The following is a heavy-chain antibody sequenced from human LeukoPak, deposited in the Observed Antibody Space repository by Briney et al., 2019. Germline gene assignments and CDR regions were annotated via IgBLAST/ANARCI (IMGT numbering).Heavy chain of an antibody. CDR1: GGSFSGYY. CDR3: ARHTYARPFDF. D-gene: IGHD6-6*01. V-gene: IGHV4-34*01. J-gene: IGHJ4*02. CDR2: INHSGST. Sequence: PSETLSLTCAVYGGSFSGYYWSWIRQPPGKGLEWIGEINHSGSTNYNPSLKSRAAISLDTSKNQFSLTVTSVTAADTAIYYCARHTYARPFDFWGQGTLVTVSS.